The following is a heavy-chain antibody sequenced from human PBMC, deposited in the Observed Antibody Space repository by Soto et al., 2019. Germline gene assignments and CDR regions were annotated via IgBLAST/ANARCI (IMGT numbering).Heavy chain of an antibody. CDR2: IGTAGDT. CDR3: ARGSPYAILTGYSFDY. J-gene: IGHJ4*02. V-gene: IGHV3-13*01. D-gene: IGHD3-9*01. CDR1: GFTFSSYD. Sequence: GGSLRLSCAASGFTFSSYDMHWVRQATGKGLEWVSAIGTAGDTYYPGSVKGRFTISRENAKNSWYLQMNSLRAGDTAVYYCARGSPYAILTGYSFDYWGQATLVTVSS.